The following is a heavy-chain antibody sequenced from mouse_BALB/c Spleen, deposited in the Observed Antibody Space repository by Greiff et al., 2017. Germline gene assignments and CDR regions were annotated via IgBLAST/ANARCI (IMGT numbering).Heavy chain of an antibody. D-gene: IGHD2-1*01. Sequence: EVKLEESGGGLVKPGGSLKLSCAASGFTFSSYTMSWVRQTPEKRLEWVATISSGGSYTYYPDSVKGRFTISRDNAKNTLYLQMSSLKSEDTAMYYCTRGEGFYGNYAMDYWGQGTSVTVSS. CDR2: ISSGGSYT. CDR3: TRGEGFYGNYAMDY. CDR1: GFTFSSYT. V-gene: IGHV5-6-4*01. J-gene: IGHJ4*01.